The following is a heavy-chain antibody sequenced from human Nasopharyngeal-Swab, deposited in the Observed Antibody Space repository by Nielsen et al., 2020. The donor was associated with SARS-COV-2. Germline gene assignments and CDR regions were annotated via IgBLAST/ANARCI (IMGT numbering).Heavy chain of an antibody. CDR2: IIPIFGTA. J-gene: IGHJ5*02. CDR3: ATGTVVGATGWFDP. V-gene: IGHV1-69*01. Sequence: WVRQAPGQGLEWMGGIIPIFGTANYAQKFQGRVTITADESTSTAYMELSSLRSEDTAVYYCATGTVVGATGWFDPWGQGTLVTVS. D-gene: IGHD1-26*01.